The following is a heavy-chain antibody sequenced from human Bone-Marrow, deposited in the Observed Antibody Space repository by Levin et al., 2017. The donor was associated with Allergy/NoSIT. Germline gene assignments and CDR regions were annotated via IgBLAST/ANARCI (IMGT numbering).Heavy chain of an antibody. Sequence: GGSLRLSCAASGFTFRDYGMHWVRQAPGKGLEWVAVMSYDGITKYYADSVRGRFPISRDNSRNILFLEIHSLRPDDTAVYYCVKSGDGYNEDDIWWGQGTLVSVSS. J-gene: IGHJ4*02. D-gene: IGHD5-24*01. CDR3: VKSGDGYNEDDIW. CDR2: MSYDGITK. CDR1: GFTFRDYG. V-gene: IGHV3-30*18.